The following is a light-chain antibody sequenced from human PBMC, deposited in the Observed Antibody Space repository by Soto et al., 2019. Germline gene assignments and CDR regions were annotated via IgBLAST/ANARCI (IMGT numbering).Light chain of an antibody. V-gene: IGKV3-20*01. CDR3: QQYGSSPLT. CDR1: QSVSSN. CDR2: GAS. Sequence: EIGMTQSPATLSVSPGERATLSCRASQSVSSNLAWYQQKPGQAPRLLIYGASSRATGIPDRFSGSGSGTDFTLTISRLEPEDFAVYYCQQYGSSPLTFGQGTKVDIK. J-gene: IGKJ1*01.